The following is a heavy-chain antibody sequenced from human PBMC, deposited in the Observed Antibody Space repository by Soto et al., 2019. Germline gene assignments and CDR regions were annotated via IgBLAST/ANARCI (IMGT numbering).Heavy chain of an antibody. J-gene: IGHJ4*02. CDR2: IYSSGST. D-gene: IGHD5-18*01. CDR3: ARDHPHSYGVYYFDY. Sequence: SETLSLTCTVSGGSISNYYWNWIRQSPGKGLEWIGYIYSSGSTHYNPSLQNRVTISIDTSKNQVSLKVNSVTAADTAVYYCARDHPHSYGVYYFDYWGQGTPVTVSA. CDR1: GGSISNYY. V-gene: IGHV4-59*01.